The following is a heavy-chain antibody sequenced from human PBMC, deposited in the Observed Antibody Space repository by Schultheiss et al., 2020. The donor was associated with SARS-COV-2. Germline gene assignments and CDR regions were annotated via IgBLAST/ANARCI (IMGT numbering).Heavy chain of an antibody. V-gene: IGHV4-59*10. CDR1: GGSFSGYY. J-gene: IGHJ4*02. Sequence: SETLSLTCAVYGGSFSGYYWSWIRQPAGKGLEWIGRIYTSGSTNYNPSLKSRVTRSVDTSKNRFSLKLSSLTAADTAVYYCARADYGDYGVDYWGQGTLVTVSS. CDR2: IYTSGST. CDR3: ARADYGDYGVDY. D-gene: IGHD4-17*01.